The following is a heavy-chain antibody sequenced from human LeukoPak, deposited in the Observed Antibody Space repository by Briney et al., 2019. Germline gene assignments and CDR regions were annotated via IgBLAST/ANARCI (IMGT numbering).Heavy chain of an antibody. CDR1: GYTFTSYG. J-gene: IGHJ4*02. CDR2: ISAYNGNT. D-gene: IGHD3-16*02. V-gene: IGHV1-18*01. CDR3: AAMPGDYDYVWGSYRSLDY. Sequence: ASVNVSCKASGYTFTSYGISWVRQAPGQGLEWMGWISAYNGNTNYAQKLQGRVTMTTDTSTSTAYMELRSLRSDDTAVYYCAAMPGDYDYVWGSYRSLDYWGQGTLVTVSS.